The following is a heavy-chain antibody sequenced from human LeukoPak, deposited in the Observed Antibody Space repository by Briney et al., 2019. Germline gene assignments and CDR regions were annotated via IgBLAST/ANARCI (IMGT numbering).Heavy chain of an antibody. J-gene: IGHJ4*02. Sequence: SVKVSCKASGGTFSSYAISWVRQAPGQGLEWMGGIIPIFGTANYAQKFQGRVTITADESTSTAYMELSSLRSEDTAVYYCARDLPGIAAAEDYWGQGTLVTVSS. CDR1: GGTFSSYA. D-gene: IGHD6-13*01. CDR2: IIPIFGTA. V-gene: IGHV1-69*13. CDR3: ARDLPGIAAAEDY.